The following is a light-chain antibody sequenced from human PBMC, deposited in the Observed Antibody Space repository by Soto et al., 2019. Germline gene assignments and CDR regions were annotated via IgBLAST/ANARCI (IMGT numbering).Light chain of an antibody. CDR3: QQYGSSPGT. CDR1: QSVSSSY. Sequence: EIVWTQSPGTLSLSPGERATLSCRASQSVSSSYLAWYQQKPGQAPRLLIYGASSRATGIPDRFSGSGSGTDFTLTISRLEPEDFAVYYCQQYGSSPGTFGQGTKVAIK. V-gene: IGKV3-20*01. J-gene: IGKJ1*01. CDR2: GAS.